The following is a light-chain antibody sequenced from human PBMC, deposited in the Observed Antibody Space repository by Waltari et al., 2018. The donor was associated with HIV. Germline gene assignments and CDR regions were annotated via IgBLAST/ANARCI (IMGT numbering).Light chain of an antibody. CDR3: QSYDTSLSAYV. V-gene: IGLV1-40*01. J-gene: IGLJ1*01. Sequence: QSVLAQPPSVSGAPGQRVTISCTGSSSNIGAGYDVHWYPQLPGTAPKFLIYCNPNPPSGVPDRFSGSKSGSSASLAITGLQAEDEAYYYCQSYDTSLSAYVFGTGTKVTVL. CDR2: CNP. CDR1: SSNIGAGYD.